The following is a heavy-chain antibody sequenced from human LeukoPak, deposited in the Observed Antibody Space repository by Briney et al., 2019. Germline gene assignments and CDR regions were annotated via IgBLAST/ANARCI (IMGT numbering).Heavy chain of an antibody. D-gene: IGHD3-10*01. J-gene: IGHJ4*02. Sequence: PGGSLRLSCAASGFTFSSYAMNWVRQAPGKGLEWVSGISGSGGITYYADSVKGRFTISRDNSKNTLYLQMNSLRAEDTAVYYCAKDRIYYGSGNYYNPPPSSFDYWGQGTLVTVSS. CDR1: GFTFSSYA. CDR3: AKDRIYYGSGNYYNPPPSSFDY. CDR2: ISGSGGIT. V-gene: IGHV3-23*01.